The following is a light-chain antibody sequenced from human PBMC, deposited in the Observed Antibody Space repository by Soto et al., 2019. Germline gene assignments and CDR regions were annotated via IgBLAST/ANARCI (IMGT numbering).Light chain of an antibody. CDR2: GAS. CDR3: QQYGSSPPYT. CDR1: QSFSSTY. J-gene: IGKJ2*01. V-gene: IGKV3-20*01. Sequence: EIVLTQSPGTLSLSPGERVTLSCRASQSFSSTYLAWYQQKPGQAPRLLIYGASSRATGIPDRCSGSGSGTDFTLTISRLEPQDFAVYYCQQYGSSPPYTFGQGTKLEIK.